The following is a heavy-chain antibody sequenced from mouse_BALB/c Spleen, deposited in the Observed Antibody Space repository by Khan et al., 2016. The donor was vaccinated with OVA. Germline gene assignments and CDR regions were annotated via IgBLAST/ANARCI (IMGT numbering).Heavy chain of an antibody. CDR2: IYPGSDNN. Sequence: QVQLQQSGAELARPGASVKLSCKASGYIFTDYNINWMRQRTGQGLEWIGEIYPGSDNNYYNERFKGKATLTVDKSSSTAYMHLSSLTSEDSAVYFCTREWAAWFPYWGQGTLVTVSA. V-gene: IGHV1-77*01. CDR1: GYIFTDYN. J-gene: IGHJ3*01. CDR3: TREWAAWFPY.